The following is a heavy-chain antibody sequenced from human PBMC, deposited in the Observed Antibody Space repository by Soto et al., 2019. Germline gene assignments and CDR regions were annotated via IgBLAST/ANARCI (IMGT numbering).Heavy chain of an antibody. Sequence: QVQLQESGPGLVKPSQTLSLTCTVSGGSISSGGYYWSWIRQHPGKGLEWIGYIYYSGSTYYNPSLKSRVTLSVDTSKNQFSLKQSSVTAADTAVYYCARWGTYYYDSSGYYELRYFDYWGQGTLVTVSS. D-gene: IGHD3-22*01. V-gene: IGHV4-31*03. CDR3: ARWGTYYYDSSGYYELRYFDY. CDR1: GGSISSGGYY. CDR2: IYYSGST. J-gene: IGHJ4*02.